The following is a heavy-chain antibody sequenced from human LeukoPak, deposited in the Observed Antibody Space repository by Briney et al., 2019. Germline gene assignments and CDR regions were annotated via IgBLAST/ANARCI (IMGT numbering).Heavy chain of an antibody. J-gene: IGHJ3*01. CDR2: IYYSGST. V-gene: IGHV4-30-4*02. CDR3: VRASVDTGGAFDV. CDR1: GGSISSGDYY. Sequence: SETLSLTCTVSGGSISSGDYYWSWIRQPPGKGLEWIGYIYYSGSTYYNPSLKSRVTTSRDTPKNQFSLKLSSMTAADTAIYYCVRASVDTGGAFDVWGQGTVVTVSS. D-gene: IGHD2-8*02.